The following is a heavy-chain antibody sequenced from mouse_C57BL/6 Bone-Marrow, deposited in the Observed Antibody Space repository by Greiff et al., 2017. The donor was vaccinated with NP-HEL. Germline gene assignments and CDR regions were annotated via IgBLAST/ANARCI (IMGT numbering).Heavy chain of an antibody. Sequence: EVHLVESGGDLVKPGGSLKLSCAASGFTFSSYAMSWVRQTPEKRLEWVAYISSGGDYIYYADTVKGRFTISRDNARNTLYLQMSSLKSEDTAMYYCTRELNWDWYFDVWGTGTTVTVSS. CDR1: GFTFSSYA. V-gene: IGHV5-9-1*02. D-gene: IGHD4-1*01. J-gene: IGHJ1*03. CDR3: TRELNWDWYFDV. CDR2: ISSGGDYI.